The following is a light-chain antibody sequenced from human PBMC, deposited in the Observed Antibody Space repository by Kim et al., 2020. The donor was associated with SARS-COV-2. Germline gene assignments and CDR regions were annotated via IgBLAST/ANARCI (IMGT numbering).Light chain of an antibody. CDR2: GKN. CDR1: SRRSYY. Sequence: VARGQTVRITGRGDSRRSYYATWYQQKPGQAPILVIYGKNKRPSGSPGRFSGSSSGNTASLTITGTQAGDEADYYCNSRDSNENVFFGGGTQLTVL. CDR3: NSRDSNENVF. J-gene: IGLJ2*01. V-gene: IGLV3-19*01.